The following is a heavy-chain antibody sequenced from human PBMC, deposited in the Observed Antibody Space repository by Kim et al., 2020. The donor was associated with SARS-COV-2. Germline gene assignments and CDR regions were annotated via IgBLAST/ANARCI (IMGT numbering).Heavy chain of an antibody. D-gene: IGHD5-18*01. J-gene: IGHJ6*02. CDR3: AKDPEGGYSYGKPNIYYYYYGMDG. V-gene: IGHV3-30*18. CDR1: GFTFSSYG. CDR2: ISYDGSNK. Sequence: GGSLRLSCAASGFTFSSYGMHWVRQAPGKGLEWVAVISYDGSNKYYADSVKGRFTISRDNSKNTLYLQMNSLRAEDTAVYYCAKDPEGGYSYGKPNIYYYYYGMDGWGQGTTVTVSS.